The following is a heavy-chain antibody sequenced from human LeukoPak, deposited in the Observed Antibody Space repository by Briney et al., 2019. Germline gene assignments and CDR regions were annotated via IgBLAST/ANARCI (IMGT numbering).Heavy chain of an antibody. CDR2: IYHSGST. D-gene: IGHD2-2*01. CDR3: ARVEVVPAAPDY. V-gene: IGHV4-38-2*02. Sequence: SETLSLTCTVSGGSISSYYWSWIRQPPGKGLEWIGSIYHSGSTYYNPSLKSRVTISVDTSKNQFSLKLSSVAAADTAVYYCARVEVVPAAPDYWGQGTLVTVSS. CDR1: GGSISSYY. J-gene: IGHJ4*02.